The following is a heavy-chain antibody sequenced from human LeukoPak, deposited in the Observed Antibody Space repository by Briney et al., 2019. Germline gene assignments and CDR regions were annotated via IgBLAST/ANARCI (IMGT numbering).Heavy chain of an antibody. Sequence: PGGSLRLSCAASGFTFSSYAMSWVRQAPGKGLEWVSVISGSGGSTNYADSVKGRFTISRDNSKNTLYLQMNSLRAEDTAVYYCAKGGIVGGKIDDWGQGTLVTV. CDR1: GFTFSSYA. CDR2: ISGSGGST. CDR3: AKGGIVGGKIDD. J-gene: IGHJ4*02. V-gene: IGHV3-23*01. D-gene: IGHD1-26*01.